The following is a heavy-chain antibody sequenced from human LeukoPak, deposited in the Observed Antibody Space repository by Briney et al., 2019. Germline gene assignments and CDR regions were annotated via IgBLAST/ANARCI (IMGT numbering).Heavy chain of an antibody. V-gene: IGHV1-69*02. CDR1: GGTFSSYT. Sequence: SVKVSCKASGGTFSSYTTSWVRQAPGQGLEWMGRIIPILGIANYAQKFQGRVTITADKSTSTAYMELSSLRSEDTAVYYCARVGVLRFLKDPWFDPWGQGTLVTVSS. CDR2: IIPILGIA. J-gene: IGHJ5*02. CDR3: ARVGVLRFLKDPWFDP. D-gene: IGHD3-3*01.